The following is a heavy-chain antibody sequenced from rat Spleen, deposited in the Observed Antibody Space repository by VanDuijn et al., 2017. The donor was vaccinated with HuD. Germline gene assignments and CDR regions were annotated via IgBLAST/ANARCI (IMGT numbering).Heavy chain of an antibody. D-gene: IGHD1-6*01. CDR3: ARIGYYAWYFDF. CDR2: ISYDGSSS. Sequence: EVQLVESGGGLVQPGRSLKISCAASGFTFSNYGMAWVRQAPTKGLEWVATISYDGSSSYYRDSVKGRFTVSRDNAQNTLYLQMDSLRSEDTATYYCARIGYYAWYFDFWGPGTMVTVSS. J-gene: IGHJ1*01. CDR1: GFTFSNYG. V-gene: IGHV5-29*01.